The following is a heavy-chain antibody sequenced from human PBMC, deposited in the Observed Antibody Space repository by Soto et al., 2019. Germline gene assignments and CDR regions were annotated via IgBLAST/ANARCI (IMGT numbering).Heavy chain of an antibody. CDR2: IYYSGST. D-gene: IGHD6-6*01. Sequence: SLTCTVSGGSISSGDYYWSWIRQPPGKGLEWIGYIYYSGSTYYNPSLKSRVTISVDTSKKQFSLKLSSVTAADTAVYYCASAARGYYYYGMDVWGQGTTVTVSS. CDR1: GGSISSGDYY. V-gene: IGHV4-30-4*02. CDR3: ASAARGYYYYGMDV. J-gene: IGHJ6*02.